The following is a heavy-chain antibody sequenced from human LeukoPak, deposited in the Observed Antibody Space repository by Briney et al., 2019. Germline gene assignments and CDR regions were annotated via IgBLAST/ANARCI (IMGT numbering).Heavy chain of an antibody. D-gene: IGHD3-9*01. CDR2: ISGSGGST. CDR1: GFTFSSDA. V-gene: IGHV3-23*01. Sequence: HPGRSLRLARAASGFTFSSDAMSSVRQAPGKGRGWVSAISGSGGSTYYADSVKGRFTISRDNSKHTLYLQMNSLRAEDTAGYYCAKDLRYFDPIGPDYWGQGTLVTVSS. CDR3: AKDLRYFDPIGPDY. J-gene: IGHJ4*02.